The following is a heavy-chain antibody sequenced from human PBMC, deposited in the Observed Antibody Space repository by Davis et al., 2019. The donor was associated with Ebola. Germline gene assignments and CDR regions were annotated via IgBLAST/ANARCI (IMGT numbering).Heavy chain of an antibody. CDR1: GFTISTYW. CDR3: ASGDGRGNSYDMDV. D-gene: IGHD4-23*01. V-gene: IGHV3-7*03. Sequence: GESLKISCAASGFTISTYWMNWVRQAPGKGPEWVAIIKQDGGEKYYVDSVKGRFTISRDNAKNSLFLQMNSLRADDTALYYCASGDGRGNSYDMDVWGQGTTVIVSS. J-gene: IGHJ6*02. CDR2: IKQDGGEK.